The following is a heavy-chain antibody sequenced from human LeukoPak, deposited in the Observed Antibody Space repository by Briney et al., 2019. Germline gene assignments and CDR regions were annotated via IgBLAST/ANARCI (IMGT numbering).Heavy chain of an antibody. D-gene: IGHD3-16*01. CDR2: IYYSGST. J-gene: IGHJ4*02. Sequence: SQTLSLTCTVSGGSISSGGYYCSWIRQHPGKGLEWIGYIYYSGSTYYNPSLKSRVTISVDTSKNQFSLKLSSVIAADTAVYYCARGSRGDFDYWGQGTLVTVSS. CDR3: ARGSRGDFDY. CDR1: GGSISSGGYY. V-gene: IGHV4-31*03.